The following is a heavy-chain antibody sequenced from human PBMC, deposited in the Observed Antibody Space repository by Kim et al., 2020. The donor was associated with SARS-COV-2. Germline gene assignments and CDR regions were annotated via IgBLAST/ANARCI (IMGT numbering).Heavy chain of an antibody. J-gene: IGHJ4*02. D-gene: IGHD6-19*01. V-gene: IGHV7-4-1*02. CDR3: ARGYSSGWYDY. Sequence: TYVQGFTGRFVFSLDTSVGTAYLEINSLKAEDTAVYYCARGYSSGWYDYWGQGTLVTVSS.